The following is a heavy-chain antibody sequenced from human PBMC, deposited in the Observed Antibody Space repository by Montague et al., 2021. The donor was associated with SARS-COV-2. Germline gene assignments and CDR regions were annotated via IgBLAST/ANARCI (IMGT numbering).Heavy chain of an antibody. CDR3: ARFGETYRDFDC. V-gene: IGHV3-23*03. CDR2: MYSDGINT. CDR1: GFPFSSFA. Sequence: SRRLSCAASGFPFSSFAMSWVRQAPGKGLEWVSVMYSDGINTFYADSVKGRFTISRDNSKNTLYLQLNSLRAEDTAVYYCARFGETYRDFDCWGQGTLVTVSS. J-gene: IGHJ4*02. D-gene: IGHD3-10*01.